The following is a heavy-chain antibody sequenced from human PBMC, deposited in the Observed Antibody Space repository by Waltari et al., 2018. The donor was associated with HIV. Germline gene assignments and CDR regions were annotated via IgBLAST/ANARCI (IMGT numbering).Heavy chain of an antibody. J-gene: IGHJ5*02. CDR1: GGSFSGYN. V-gene: IGHV4-34*01. D-gene: IGHD2-2*01. Sequence: QVQLQQWGAGLLKPSETLSLTRAVYGGSFSGYNWRWIRQPPGKGLEWIGEINHSGSTNYNPSLKSRVTISVDTSKNQFSLNLSSVTAADTAVYYCARKEWGYCSSTSCYSYWFDPWGQGTLVTVSS. CDR3: ARKEWGYCSSTSCYSYWFDP. CDR2: INHSGST.